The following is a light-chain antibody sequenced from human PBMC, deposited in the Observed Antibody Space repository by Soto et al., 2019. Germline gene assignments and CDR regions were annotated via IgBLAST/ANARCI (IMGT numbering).Light chain of an antibody. Sequence: NFMLTQPHSVSESPGKTVTMSCTRSSGRIANNFVQWYQQRPGSSPTTVIYKDNQRPSGVPDRFSGSIDSSSNSASLSISGLKAEDEADYYCQSYDNNNHWVFGGGTKLTVL. CDR1: SGRIANNF. V-gene: IGLV6-57*01. CDR2: KDN. J-gene: IGLJ3*02. CDR3: QSYDNNNHWV.